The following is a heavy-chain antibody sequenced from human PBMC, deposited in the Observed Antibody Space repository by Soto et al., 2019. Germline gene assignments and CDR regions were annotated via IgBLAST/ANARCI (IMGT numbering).Heavy chain of an antibody. V-gene: IGHV1-69*02. D-gene: IGHD3-10*01. J-gene: IGHJ5*02. Sequence: SVKVSCKASGGTFSSYTISWVRQDPGQGLEWMGRIIPILGIANYAQKFQGRVTITADKSTSTAYMELSSLRSEDTAVYYCARGRWFGELLYPSPPNWFDPWGQGTMVTVSS. CDR2: IIPILGIA. CDR1: GGTFSSYT. CDR3: ARGRWFGELLYPSPPNWFDP.